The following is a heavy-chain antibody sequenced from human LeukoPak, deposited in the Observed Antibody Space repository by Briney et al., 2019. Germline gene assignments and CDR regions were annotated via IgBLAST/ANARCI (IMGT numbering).Heavy chain of an antibody. J-gene: IGHJ5*02. CDR1: GFTFSNYC. CDR2: INSDGSST. CDR3: ARDLKEYQLLVGIDP. V-gene: IGHV3-74*01. D-gene: IGHD2-2*01. Sequence: GGSLRLSCAASGFTFSNYCMGGVRQAPGKGVVWVSRINSDGSSTSYADSVKGRFTTSRDNAKNTLYLQMNSLRAEDTAVYYCARDLKEYQLLVGIDPWGQGTLVTVSS.